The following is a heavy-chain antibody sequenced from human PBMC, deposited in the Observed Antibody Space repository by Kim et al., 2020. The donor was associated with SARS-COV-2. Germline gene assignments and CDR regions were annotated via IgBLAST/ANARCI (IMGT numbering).Heavy chain of an antibody. V-gene: IGHV3-53*01. J-gene: IGHJ4*02. D-gene: IGHD3-3*01. CDR3: ASYDFWSGVFDY. Sequence: YCDDAGKGRFTISRDNSKNTLYLQMNSLRAEDTAVYYCASYDFWSGVFDYWGQGTLVTVSS.